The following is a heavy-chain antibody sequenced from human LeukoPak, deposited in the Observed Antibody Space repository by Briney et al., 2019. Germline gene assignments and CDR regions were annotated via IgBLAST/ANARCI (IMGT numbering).Heavy chain of an antibody. V-gene: IGHV4-30-4*02. CDR3: ARVIYSGGYGIPQYYYYYYMDV. Sequence: SETLSLTCTVSGGSISSGDYYWSWIRQPPGKGLEWIGYIYYSGSTYYNPSLKGRVTISVDTSKNQFSLKLSSVTAADTAVYYCARVIYSGGYGIPQYYYYYYMDVWGKGTTVTVSS. CDR2: IYYSGST. CDR1: GGSISSGDYY. D-gene: IGHD6-19*01. J-gene: IGHJ6*03.